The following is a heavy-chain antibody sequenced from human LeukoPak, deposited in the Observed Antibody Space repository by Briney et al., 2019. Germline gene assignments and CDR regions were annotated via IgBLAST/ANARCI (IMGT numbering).Heavy chain of an antibody. V-gene: IGHV1-2*02. CDR1: GYTFTGYY. D-gene: IGHD3-22*01. J-gene: IGHJ4*02. CDR3: ARDSPLGDYYDSSGYWGASDY. Sequence: ASVKVSCKASGYTFTGYYMHWVRQAPGQGLEWMGWINPNSGGTNYAQKFQGRVTMTRDTSISTAYVELSRLRSDDTAVYYCARDSPLGDYYDSSGYWGASDYWGQGTLVTVSS. CDR2: INPNSGGT.